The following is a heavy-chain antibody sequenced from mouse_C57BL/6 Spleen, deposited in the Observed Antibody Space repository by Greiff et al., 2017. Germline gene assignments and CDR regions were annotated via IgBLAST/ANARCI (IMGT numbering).Heavy chain of an antibody. CDR2: IYPSDSET. J-gene: IGHJ2*01. Sequence: VQLQQPGAELVRPGSSVKLSCKASGYTFTSYWMDWVKQRPGQGLEWIGNIYPSDSETHYNQKFKDKATLTVDKSSSTAYMQLSSLTSEDSAVYDCAREYSNYVDYWGQGTTLTVSS. V-gene: IGHV1-61*01. CDR3: AREYSNYVDY. CDR1: GYTFTSYW. D-gene: IGHD2-5*01.